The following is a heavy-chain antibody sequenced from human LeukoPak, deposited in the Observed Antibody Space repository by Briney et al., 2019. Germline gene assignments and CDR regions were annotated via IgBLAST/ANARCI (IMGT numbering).Heavy chain of an antibody. D-gene: IGHD2-15*01. CDR3: ARDRVAPFDY. J-gene: IGHJ4*02. V-gene: IGHV3-7*01. CDR1: GFTFSRHW. Sequence: PGGSLRLSCAASGFTFSRHWMSWVRQAPGKGLEWVANIKEDGSEKYCVDSVKGRFTISRDNAKNSLYLQTNSLRAEDTAVYYCARDRVAPFDYWGQGTLVTVSS. CDR2: IKEDGSEK.